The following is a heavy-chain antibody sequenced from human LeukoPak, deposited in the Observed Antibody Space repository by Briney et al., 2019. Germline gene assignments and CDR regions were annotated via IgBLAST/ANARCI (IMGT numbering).Heavy chain of an antibody. CDR3: AREIVATICYFDY. Sequence: GGSLRLSCAASGFTFSSYAMSWVRQAPGKGLEWVSGISGSGGSTYYADSVKGRFTISRDNAKNSLYLQMNSLRAEDTALYYCAREIVATICYFDYWGQGTLVTVSS. J-gene: IGHJ4*02. V-gene: IGHV3-23*01. CDR2: ISGSGGST. CDR1: GFTFSSYA. D-gene: IGHD5-12*01.